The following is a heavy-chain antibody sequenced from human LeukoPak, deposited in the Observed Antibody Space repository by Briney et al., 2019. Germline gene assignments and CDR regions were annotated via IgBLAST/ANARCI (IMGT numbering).Heavy chain of an antibody. J-gene: IGHJ5*02. Sequence: SETLSLTCAVYGGSFSGYYWSWIRQPPGKGLEWIGEINHSGSTNYNPSLKSRVTISVDTSKNQFSLQLNSVTPEDTAVYYCARDSAVGATVGNWFDPWGQGTLVTVSS. CDR3: ARDSAVGATVGNWFDP. D-gene: IGHD1-26*01. V-gene: IGHV4-34*01. CDR1: GGSFSGYY. CDR2: INHSGST.